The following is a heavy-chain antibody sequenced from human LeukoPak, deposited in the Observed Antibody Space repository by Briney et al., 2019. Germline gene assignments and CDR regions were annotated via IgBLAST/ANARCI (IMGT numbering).Heavy chain of an antibody. J-gene: IGHJ4*02. CDR1: GYSFTSYW. CDR3: ARPSHNAYYYDSSGYYLSY. CDR2: IYPGDSDT. V-gene: IGHV5-51*01. D-gene: IGHD3-22*01. Sequence: GESLKISCKGSGYSFTSYWIGWVRQMPGKGLEWMGIIYPGDSDTRYSPSFQGQVAISADKSINTAYLQWSSLKASDTAMYYCARPSHNAYYYDSSGYYLSYWGQGTLVTVSS.